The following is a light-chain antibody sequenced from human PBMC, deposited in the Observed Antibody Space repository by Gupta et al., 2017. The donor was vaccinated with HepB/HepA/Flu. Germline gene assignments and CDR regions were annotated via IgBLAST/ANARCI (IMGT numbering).Light chain of an antibody. V-gene: IGLV1-47*01. CDR1: RSNIGSNY. CDR3: AAWDDSLSGVV. Sequence: QSVLTQPPSASGTPGQRVTISCPGSRSNIGSNYVYWYQQLPGTAPKLLIYRNNQRPSGVPDRFSGSKSGTSASLAISGLRSEYEADYYCAAWDDSLSGVVFGGGTKLTVL. J-gene: IGLJ2*01. CDR2: RNN.